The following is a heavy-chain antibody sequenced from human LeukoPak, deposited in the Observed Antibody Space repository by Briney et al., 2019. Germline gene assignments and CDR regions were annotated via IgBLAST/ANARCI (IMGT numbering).Heavy chain of an antibody. CDR1: GFTFSDYG. D-gene: IGHD7-27*01. CDR3: AKLGINYYYMDV. V-gene: IGHV3-30*02. Sequence: GGSLRLSCAASGFTFSDYGMHWVRQTPGKGLECVAFIRYDGNDKYFADSVKGRFTVSRDNSRNTLYLQMNNLRAEDTAVYYCAKLGINYYYMDVWGKGTTVTISS. J-gene: IGHJ6*03. CDR2: IRYDGNDK.